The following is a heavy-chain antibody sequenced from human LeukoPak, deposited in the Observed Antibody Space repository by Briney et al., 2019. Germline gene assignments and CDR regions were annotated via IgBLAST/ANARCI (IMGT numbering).Heavy chain of an antibody. CDR3: AKWAERDGYNSYFDY. J-gene: IGHJ4*02. V-gene: IGHV3-23*01. Sequence: GGALILSCTSPGFTFSSYGMHWVRQAPGKGLEWVSAISGSGGSTYYADSVKGRFTISRDNSKNTRYLQMNSLRAEDTAVYYCAKWAERDGYNSYFDYWGQGTLVTVSS. CDR2: ISGSGGST. D-gene: IGHD5-24*01. CDR1: GFTFSSYG.